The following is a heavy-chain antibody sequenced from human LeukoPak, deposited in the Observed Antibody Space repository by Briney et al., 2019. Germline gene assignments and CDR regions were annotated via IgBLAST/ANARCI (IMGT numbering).Heavy chain of an antibody. J-gene: IGHJ3*02. V-gene: IGHV3-48*01. CDR2: ISSSSSTI. Sequence: GGSLRLSCAASGFTFSSYSMNWVRQAPGKGLEWVSYISSSSSTIYYADSVKGRFTISRDNAKNSLYLQMNSLRAEDTAVYYCARDQSYYDYVWGSYRPDAFDIWGQGTMVTVSS. CDR1: GFTFSSYS. D-gene: IGHD3-16*02. CDR3: ARDQSYYDYVWGSYRPDAFDI.